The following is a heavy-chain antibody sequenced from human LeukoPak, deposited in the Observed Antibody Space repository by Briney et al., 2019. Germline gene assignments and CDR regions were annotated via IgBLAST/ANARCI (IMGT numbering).Heavy chain of an antibody. Sequence: SETLSLTCAVYGGSFSGYFWSWIRQPPGKGLEWIGEINHSGSTNYNPSLKSRVTMSIDTSKNQFSLKLSSVTAADTAVYYCARLITLRPRIYYYYYMDVWGKGTTVTVSS. CDR3: ARLITLRPRIYYYYYMDV. CDR2: INHSGST. V-gene: IGHV4-34*01. D-gene: IGHD1-14*01. CDR1: GGSFSGYF. J-gene: IGHJ6*03.